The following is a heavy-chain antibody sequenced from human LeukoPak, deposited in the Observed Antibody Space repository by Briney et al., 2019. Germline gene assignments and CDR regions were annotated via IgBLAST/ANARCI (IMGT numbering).Heavy chain of an antibody. J-gene: IGHJ4*02. CDR3: ARDDYGDDETGN. V-gene: IGHV3-30*03. CDR2: ISYDGSNK. D-gene: IGHD4-17*01. Sequence: GGSLRLSCAASGFTFSSYGMHWVRQAPGKGLEWVAVISYDGSNKYYADSVKGRFTISRDNSKNTLYLQMNSLRAEDTAVYYCARDDYGDDETGNWGQGTLVTVSS. CDR1: GFTFSSYG.